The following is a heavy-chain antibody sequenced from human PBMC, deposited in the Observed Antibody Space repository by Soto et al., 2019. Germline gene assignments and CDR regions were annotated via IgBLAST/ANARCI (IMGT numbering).Heavy chain of an antibody. V-gene: IGHV4-39*01. CDR2: IFYGRST. D-gene: IGHD5-12*01. CDR3: ARLGGYSGYDPFDP. J-gene: IGHJ5*02. Sequence: QLQLQESGPGLVKPSETLSLTCTVSGGSISGSLYYWGWIRQPPGKGLEWIGSIFYGRSTYYNPSLKGRVTISVDTSKNQFSLKLSSVTAADTAVYYCARLGGYSGYDPFDPWGQGTLVTVSS. CDR1: GGSISGSLYY.